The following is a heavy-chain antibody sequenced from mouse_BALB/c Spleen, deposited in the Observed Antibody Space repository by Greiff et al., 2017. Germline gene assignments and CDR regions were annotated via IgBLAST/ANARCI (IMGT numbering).Heavy chain of an antibody. V-gene: IGHV1-84*02. D-gene: IGHD1-1*01. Sequence: VQVVESGPELVKPGASVKISCKASGYTFTDYYINWVKQKPGQGLEWIGWIYPGSGNTKYNEKFKGKATLTVDTSSSTAYMQLSSLTSEDTAVYFCARSYYGSSQYWYFDVWGAGTTVTVSS. J-gene: IGHJ1*01. CDR3: ARSYYGSSQYWYFDV. CDR2: IYPGSGNT. CDR1: GYTFTDYY.